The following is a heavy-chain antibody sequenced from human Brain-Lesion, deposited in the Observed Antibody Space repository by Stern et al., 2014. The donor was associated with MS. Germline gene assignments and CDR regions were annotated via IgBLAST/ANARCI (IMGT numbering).Heavy chain of an antibody. CDR3: ATTRWDLFTWNWFDP. J-gene: IGHJ5*02. Sequence: VQLVESGPGLVKPSQTLSLTCTVSGGSISSSGYYWSWIRQPADKGLEWIGRIHDSGSPYYNPPLKSPGTISMDTAQNQFSLNLPSVTAADTAVYYCATTRWDLFTWNWFDPWGQGTLVTVSS. CDR1: GGSISSSGYY. D-gene: IGHD1-26*01. V-gene: IGHV4-61*02. CDR2: IHDSGSP.